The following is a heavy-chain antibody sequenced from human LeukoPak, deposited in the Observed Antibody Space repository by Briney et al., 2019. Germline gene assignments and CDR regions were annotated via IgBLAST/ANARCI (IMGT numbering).Heavy chain of an antibody. J-gene: IGHJ4*02. CDR2: ISSSSSTI. Sequence: GGSLRLSCAASGFTFSSYSMNWVRQAPGKGLEWVSYISSSSSTIYYADSVKGRFTISRDNAKNSLYLQMNSLRAEDTAVYYCARDRGGSYPYYFDYWGQGTLVTVSP. D-gene: IGHD1-26*01. V-gene: IGHV3-48*01. CDR3: ARDRGGSYPYYFDY. CDR1: GFTFSSYS.